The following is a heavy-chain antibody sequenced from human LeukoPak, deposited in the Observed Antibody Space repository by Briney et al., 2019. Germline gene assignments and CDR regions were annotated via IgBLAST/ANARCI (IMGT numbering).Heavy chain of an antibody. J-gene: IGHJ4*02. CDR2: ISAYNGNT. D-gene: IGHD3-22*01. Sequence: ASVKVSCKASGGTFSSYAISWVRQAPGQGLEWMGWISAYNGNTNYAQKLQGRVTMTIDTSTSTAYMELRSLRSDDTAVYYCARDYYYDSSGQHDYWGQGTLVTVSS. CDR1: GGTFSSYA. V-gene: IGHV1-18*01. CDR3: ARDYYYDSSGQHDY.